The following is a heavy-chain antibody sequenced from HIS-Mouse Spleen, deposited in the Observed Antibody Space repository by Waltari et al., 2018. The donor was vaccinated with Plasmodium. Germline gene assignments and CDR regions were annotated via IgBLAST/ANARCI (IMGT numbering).Heavy chain of an antibody. V-gene: IGHV4-39*07. CDR3: ARDRITGTSYFDY. CDR2: IYYSGST. CDR1: GGSISIGRYI. J-gene: IGHJ4*02. D-gene: IGHD1-7*01. Sequence: QLQLQESGPGLVTPSETLSLTCTVPGGSISIGRYIWGWICQPPGKGLEWIGSIYYSGSTYYNPSLKSRVTISVDTSKNQFSLKLSSVTAADTAVYYCARDRITGTSYFDYWGQGTLVTVSS.